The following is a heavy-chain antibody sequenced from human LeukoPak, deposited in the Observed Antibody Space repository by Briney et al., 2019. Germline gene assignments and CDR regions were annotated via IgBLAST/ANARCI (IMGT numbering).Heavy chain of an antibody. CDR2: IYYSGST. V-gene: IGHV4-59*01. J-gene: IGHJ3*02. D-gene: IGHD3-10*01. CDR1: GRSSSSYY. Sequence: SETLSLTCTVSGRSSSSYYWNWIRQPPGKGLEWIGYIYYSGSTNYNPSLKSRVTISVDTSKNQFSLKLSSVTAADTAVYYCARSLYYYGSDSFDIWGQGTMVTVSS. CDR3: ARSLYYYGSDSFDI.